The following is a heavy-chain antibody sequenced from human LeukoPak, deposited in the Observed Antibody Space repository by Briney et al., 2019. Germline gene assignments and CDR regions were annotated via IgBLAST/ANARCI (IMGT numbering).Heavy chain of an antibody. CDR1: AFIFSSYA. CDR2: ISDSGGST. J-gene: IGHJ5*01. Sequence: SGGSLRLSCAASAFIFSSYAMSWVRRAPGKGLEWVSAISDSGGSTYCTDSVKGRFTISRDNSKNTVYLQINSLRAEDTAVYYCAKRAAAVSSLDSWGQGTLVTVSS. D-gene: IGHD5/OR15-5a*01. CDR3: AKRAAAVSSLDS. V-gene: IGHV3-23*01.